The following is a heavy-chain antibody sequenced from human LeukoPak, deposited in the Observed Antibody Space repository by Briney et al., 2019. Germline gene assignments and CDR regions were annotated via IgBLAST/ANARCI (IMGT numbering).Heavy chain of an antibody. D-gene: IGHD3-22*01. V-gene: IGHV3-23*01. CDR2: ISGSGGST. Sequence: PGGSLRLSCAASGFTFSGYAMSWVRQAPGKGLEWVSAISGSGGSTYYADSVKGRLTISRDNSKNTLYLQMNSLRAEDTAVYYCAKDSGDNSGSYWYFDLWGRGPLVTVSS. CDR1: GFTFSGYA. J-gene: IGHJ2*01. CDR3: AKDSGDNSGSYWYFDL.